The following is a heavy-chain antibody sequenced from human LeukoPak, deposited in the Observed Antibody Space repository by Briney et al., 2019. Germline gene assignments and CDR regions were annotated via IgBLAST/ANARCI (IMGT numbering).Heavy chain of an antibody. CDR3: ARKIYGGDY. D-gene: IGHD4-23*01. J-gene: IGHJ4*02. Sequence: GGSLRLSCAASGFTFSDYYMSWIRQAPGKGLEWVPYISSSSSYTNYADSVKGRFTVARDNARNSLYLQMDSLRAEDTAVYYCARKIYGGDYWGQGTLVTVSS. CDR1: GFTFSDYY. V-gene: IGHV3-11*03. CDR2: ISSSSSYT.